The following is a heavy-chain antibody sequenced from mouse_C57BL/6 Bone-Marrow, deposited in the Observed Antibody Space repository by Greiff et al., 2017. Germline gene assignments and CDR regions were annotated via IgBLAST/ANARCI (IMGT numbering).Heavy chain of an antibody. Sequence: VQLQQSGAELVRPGASVKLSCTASGFNIKDDYMHWVKQRPEQGLEWIGWIDPDNGDTEYASKFQGKATITVDTSSNTAYLQPSSLTSEDTAVYYCTTSSYGNLYFGYWGQGTTLTVSS. CDR1: GFNIKDDY. D-gene: IGHD2-1*01. J-gene: IGHJ2*01. CDR3: TTSSYGNLYFGY. CDR2: IDPDNGDT. V-gene: IGHV14-4*01.